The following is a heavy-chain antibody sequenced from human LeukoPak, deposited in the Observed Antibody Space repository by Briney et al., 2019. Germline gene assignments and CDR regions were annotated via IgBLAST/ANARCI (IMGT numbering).Heavy chain of an antibody. D-gene: IGHD6-13*01. Sequence: GGSLRLSCAASGFTFSYYAMSWVRQAPGKGLEWVSSISSSSSYIYYADSVKGRFTISRDNAKNSLYLQMNSLRAEDTAVYYCARAGGGAAGTRGYYYYGMDVWGQGTTVTVSS. CDR3: ARAGGGAAGTRGYYYYGMDV. J-gene: IGHJ6*02. V-gene: IGHV3-21*01. CDR2: ISSSSSYI. CDR1: GFTFSYYA.